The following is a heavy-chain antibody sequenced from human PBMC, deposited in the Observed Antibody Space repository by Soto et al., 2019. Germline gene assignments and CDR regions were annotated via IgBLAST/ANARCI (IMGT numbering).Heavy chain of an antibody. V-gene: IGHV3-30*18. CDR2: ISYDGSNK. CDR3: AKDNTVGYYDSSGYYIRWFDP. CDR1: GFTFSSYG. J-gene: IGHJ5*02. D-gene: IGHD3-22*01. Sequence: GGSLRLSCAASGFTFSSYGIHWVRQAPGKGLEWVAVISYDGSNKYYADSVKGRFTISRDNSKNTLYLQMNSLRAEDTAVYYCAKDNTVGYYDSSGYYIRWFDPWGQGTLVTVSS.